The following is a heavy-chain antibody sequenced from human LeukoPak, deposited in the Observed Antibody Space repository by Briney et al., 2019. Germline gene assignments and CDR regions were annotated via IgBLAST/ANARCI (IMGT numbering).Heavy chain of an antibody. CDR3: ARERTTVRY. CDR2: ISSDGSTI. Sequence: GGSLRLSCAASGFTFSDDYMSWIRQAPGKGPEWVSYISSDGSTIFYADSVKGRFTISRDNAKNPLFLQMNSLRAEDTAVYYCARERTTVRYWGQGTLVTVSS. J-gene: IGHJ4*02. CDR1: GFTFSDDY. V-gene: IGHV3-11*01. D-gene: IGHD4-17*01.